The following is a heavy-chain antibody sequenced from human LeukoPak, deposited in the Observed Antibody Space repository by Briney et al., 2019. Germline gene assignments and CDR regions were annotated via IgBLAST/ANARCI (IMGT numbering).Heavy chain of an antibody. D-gene: IGHD4-11*01. CDR2: IYTSGST. V-gene: IGHV4-4*07. CDR3: ARSRDYSNYGSFFDY. Sequence: SETLSLTCTVSGGSISSYYWSWIRQPAGEGLEWIGRIYTSGSTNYNPSLKSRVTMSVDTSKNQFSLKLSSVTAADTAVYYCARSRDYSNYGSFFDYWGQGTLVTVSS. J-gene: IGHJ4*02. CDR1: GGSISSYY.